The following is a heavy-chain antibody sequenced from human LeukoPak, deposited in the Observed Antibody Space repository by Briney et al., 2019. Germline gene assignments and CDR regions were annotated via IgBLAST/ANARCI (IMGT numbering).Heavy chain of an antibody. D-gene: IGHD2-8*01. CDR2: VLGSGVPT. V-gene: IGHV3-23*01. Sequence: PGGSLRLSCAASGIIFSKYGMSWVRQAPGKGLEWVATVLGSGVPTYYAESVQGRFTISRDNSKNTLYLQMNSLRGEDTAVYYCAKDVGKKVYATYIDYWGQGTQVTVSS. CDR3: AKDVGKKVYATYIDY. J-gene: IGHJ4*02. CDR1: GIIFSKYG.